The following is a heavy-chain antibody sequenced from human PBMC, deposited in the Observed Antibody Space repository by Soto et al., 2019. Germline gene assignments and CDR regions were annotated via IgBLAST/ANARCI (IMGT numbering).Heavy chain of an antibody. V-gene: IGHV1-18*01. CDR1: GYTFTSYG. Sequence: ASVKVSCKTSGYTFTSYGISWVRQAPGQGLEWMGWISAYNGNTNYAQKLQGRVTMTTDTSTSTAYMELRSLRSDDTAVYYCARGYYDFWSGYYEAWFDPWGPGTLVTVSA. J-gene: IGHJ5*02. CDR2: ISAYNGNT. CDR3: ARGYYDFWSGYYEAWFDP. D-gene: IGHD3-3*01.